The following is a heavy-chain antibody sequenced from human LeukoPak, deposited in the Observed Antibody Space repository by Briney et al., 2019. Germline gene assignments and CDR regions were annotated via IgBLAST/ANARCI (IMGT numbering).Heavy chain of an antibody. CDR1: GGTFSSYA. V-gene: IGHV1-69*13. D-gene: IGHD2-15*01. CDR2: IIPIFGTA. Sequence: SVKVSCKASGGTFSSYAISWVRQAPGQGLEWMGGIIPIFGTANYAQKFQGRVTITADESTSTAYMELSSLRSEDTAVYYCARSLRDCSGGSCYPGPYYYYMDVWGKGTTVTISS. CDR3: ARSLRDCSGGSCYPGPYYYYMDV. J-gene: IGHJ6*03.